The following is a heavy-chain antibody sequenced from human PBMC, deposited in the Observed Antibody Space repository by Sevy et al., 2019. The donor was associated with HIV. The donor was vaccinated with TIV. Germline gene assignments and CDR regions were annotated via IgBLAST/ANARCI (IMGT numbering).Heavy chain of an antibody. Sequence: GGSLRLSCAASGFTFSTYGMHWVRQAPGKGLEWVAVISYDGSNKYYADSVKGRFTISRDNSKNTLYLQVNSLRAEDTAVYYCARDLYYDSSGLDYWGQGTLVTVSS. J-gene: IGHJ4*02. CDR3: ARDLYYDSSGLDY. D-gene: IGHD3-22*01. V-gene: IGHV3-30*03. CDR1: GFTFSTYG. CDR2: ISYDGSNK.